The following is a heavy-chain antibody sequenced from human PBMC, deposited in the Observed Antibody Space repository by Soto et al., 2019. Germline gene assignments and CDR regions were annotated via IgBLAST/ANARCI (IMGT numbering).Heavy chain of an antibody. CDR2: ISGSGGST. V-gene: IGHV3-23*01. J-gene: IGHJ4*02. CDR1: GFTFSSYA. Sequence: GGSLRLSCAASGFTFSSYAMSWVRQAPGKGLEWVSAISGSGGSTYYADSVKGRFTISRDNSKNTLYLQMNSLRAEDTAVYYCAKESDGGYDYVWGSYRYTPDPFDYWGQGTLVTVSS. CDR3: AKESDGGYDYVWGSYRYTPDPFDY. D-gene: IGHD3-16*02.